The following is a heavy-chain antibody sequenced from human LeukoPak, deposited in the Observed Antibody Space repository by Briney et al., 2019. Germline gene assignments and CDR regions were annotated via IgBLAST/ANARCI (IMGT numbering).Heavy chain of an antibody. D-gene: IGHD2-2*01. V-gene: IGHV3-23*01. Sequence: PGRSLRLSCAASGCTFSSYAMSWVHQAPGKGLEWVSAISGSGGSTYYADSVKGRFTISRDNSKNTLYLQMNSLRAEDTAVYYCAKPKVPAAGSSFDYWGQGTLVTVSS. CDR2: ISGSGGST. CDR3: AKPKVPAAGSSFDY. J-gene: IGHJ4*02. CDR1: GCTFSSYA.